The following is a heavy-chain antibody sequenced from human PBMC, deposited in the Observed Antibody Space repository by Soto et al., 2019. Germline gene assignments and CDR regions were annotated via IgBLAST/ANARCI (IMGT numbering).Heavy chain of an antibody. CDR2: IIPIFGTA. CDR3: ARGYCSSTSCLAYFDY. V-gene: IGHV1-69*13. Sequence: SVKVSCKASGGTFSIYAISCVRQSALQGLEWMGGIIPIFGTANYAQKFQGRVTITADESTSTAYMELSSLRSEDTAVYYCARGYCSSTSCLAYFDYWGQGTLVTVSS. D-gene: IGHD2-2*01. CDR1: GGTFSIYA. J-gene: IGHJ4*02.